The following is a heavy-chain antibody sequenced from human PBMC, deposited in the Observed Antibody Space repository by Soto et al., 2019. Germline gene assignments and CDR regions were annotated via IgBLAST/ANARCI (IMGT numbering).Heavy chain of an antibody. D-gene: IGHD3-3*02. CDR1: GFTFSSYA. CDR3: ARDQISRFDY. Sequence: GGSLSLSCAASGFTFSSYAMNWVRQAPGKGLEWVSSITSSSSYIYYADSVKGRFTISRDNAKNSLYLQMNSLRAEDTAVYFCARDQISRFDYWGQGTLVTVSS. CDR2: ITSSSSYI. V-gene: IGHV3-21*01. J-gene: IGHJ4*02.